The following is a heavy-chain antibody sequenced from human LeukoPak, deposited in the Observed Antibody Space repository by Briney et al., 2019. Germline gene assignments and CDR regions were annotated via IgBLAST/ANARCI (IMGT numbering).Heavy chain of an antibody. D-gene: IGHD4-17*01. Sequence: PGGSLRLSCAASGFTFSTYGMHWVRQAPGKGLVWVSRINSDGRSTSYADSVKGRFTISRDNAKNTLYLQMNSLRAEDTAVYYCARGAYGDYVVEYFQHWGQGTLVTVSS. V-gene: IGHV3-74*01. CDR1: GFTFSTYG. CDR2: INSDGRST. CDR3: ARGAYGDYVVEYFQH. J-gene: IGHJ1*01.